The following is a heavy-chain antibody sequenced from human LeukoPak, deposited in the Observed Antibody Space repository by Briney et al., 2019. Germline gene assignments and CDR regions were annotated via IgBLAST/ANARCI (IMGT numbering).Heavy chain of an antibody. D-gene: IGHD6-6*01. Sequence: GGSLRLSCAASGFTFSTYSMNWVRQAPGKGLEWVSYISSSSSTIYYADSVKGRFTISRDNAKNSLYLQMNTLRAEDTAVYYCATEGYSSSHDCWGQGTLVTVSS. CDR3: ATEGYSSSHDC. CDR1: GFTFSTYS. J-gene: IGHJ4*02. CDR2: ISSSSSTI. V-gene: IGHV3-48*01.